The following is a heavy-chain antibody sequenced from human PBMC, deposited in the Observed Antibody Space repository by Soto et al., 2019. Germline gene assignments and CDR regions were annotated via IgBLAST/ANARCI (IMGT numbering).Heavy chain of an antibody. CDR3: AHWNPDTGSEFDY. CDR1: GYTFTGYY. V-gene: IGHV1-2*02. D-gene: IGHD1-1*01. J-gene: IGHJ4*02. Sequence: ASVKVSCKASGYTFTGYYMHWVRQAPGQGLEWMGWINPNSGGTNYAQKFQGRVTMTRDTSISTAYMELSRLRSDDTAVYYCAHWNPDTGSEFDYWGQGTLVTVSS. CDR2: INPNSGGT.